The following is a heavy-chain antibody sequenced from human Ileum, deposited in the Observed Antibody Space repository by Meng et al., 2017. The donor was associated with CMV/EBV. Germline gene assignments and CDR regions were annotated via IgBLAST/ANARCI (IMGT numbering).Heavy chain of an antibody. Sequence: VQAQESAPRLVKPSETLSLTCTVSGDSIKNYYWPWPRQPAGKGLEWLGRIHYSGGTDDNPSLKSRVTLSIDTSKNQLSLKIYSVTAADTAVYYCARAGARGVPVDLWGQGTLVTVSS. J-gene: IGHJ4*02. CDR1: GDSIKNYY. V-gene: IGHV4-4*07. D-gene: IGHD3-10*01. CDR3: ARAGARGVPVDL. CDR2: IHYSGGT.